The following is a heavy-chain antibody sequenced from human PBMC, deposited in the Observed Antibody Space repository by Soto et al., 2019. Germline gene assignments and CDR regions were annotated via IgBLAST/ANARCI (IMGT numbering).Heavy chain of an antibody. CDR1: GFTFSSYA. CDR3: ARGVNYYGSGSPPFDY. D-gene: IGHD3-10*01. V-gene: IGHV3-30-3*01. CDR2: ISYDGSNK. J-gene: IGHJ4*02. Sequence: VQLVESGGGLVQPGGSLRLSCAASGFTFSSYAMHWVRQAPGKGLEWVAVISYDGSNKYYADSVKGRFTISRDNSKNTLYLQMNSLRAEDTAVYYCARGVNYYGSGSPPFDYWGQGTLVTVSS.